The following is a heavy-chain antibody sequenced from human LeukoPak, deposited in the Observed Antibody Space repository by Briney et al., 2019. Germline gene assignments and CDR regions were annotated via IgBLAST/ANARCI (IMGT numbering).Heavy chain of an antibody. CDR1: GGSISSSSYY. V-gene: IGHV4-39*01. CDR2: IYYSGST. Sequence: PSETLSLTCTVSGGSISSSSYYWGWIRQPPGKGLEWIGSIYYSGSTYYNPSLKSRVTISVDTSKNQFSLKLSSVTAADTAVYYCARHLRTTGNDGGDYFDYWGQGTLVTVSS. D-gene: IGHD1-1*01. CDR3: ARHLRTTGNDGGDYFDY. J-gene: IGHJ4*02.